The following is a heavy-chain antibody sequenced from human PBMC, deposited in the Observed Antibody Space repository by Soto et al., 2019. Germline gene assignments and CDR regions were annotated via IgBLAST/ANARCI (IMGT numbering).Heavy chain of an antibody. CDR2: IYYSGTT. D-gene: IGHD1-26*01. CDR1: GYSISSSNW. CDR3: ARREIQGPIDY. V-gene: IGHV4-28*01. Sequence: QVQLQESGPGLVKPSDTLSLTCAVSGYSISSSNWWGWIRQPPGKGLEWIGYIYYSGTTYYNPSLKSPVTMSVDTSKNPFPLRLTSVTAVDTAVYYCARREIQGPIDYWGQGTLVTVSS. J-gene: IGHJ4*02.